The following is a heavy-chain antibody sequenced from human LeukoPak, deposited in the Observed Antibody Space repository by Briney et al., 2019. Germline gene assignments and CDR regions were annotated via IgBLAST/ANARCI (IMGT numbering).Heavy chain of an antibody. D-gene: IGHD4-17*01. CDR3: ARAVTDYGDLYHFDY. Sequence: SETLSLTCTVSGGSISGNNNYWGWIRQPPGKGLEWIGSIYSSGSTYYNPSLKSRVTISVDTSKNQFSLKLSSVTAADTAVYYCARAVTDYGDLYHFDYWGQGTLVTVSS. J-gene: IGHJ4*02. CDR2: IYSSGST. V-gene: IGHV4-39*07. CDR1: GGSISGNNNY.